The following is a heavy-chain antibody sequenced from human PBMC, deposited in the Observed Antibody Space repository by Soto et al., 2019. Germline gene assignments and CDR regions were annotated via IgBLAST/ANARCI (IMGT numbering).Heavy chain of an antibody. CDR3: ARDWIAVAGTLDY. J-gene: IGHJ4*02. D-gene: IGHD6-19*01. CDR2: INPSGGST. Sequence: ASVKVSCKASGYTFTSYYMHWVRQAPGQGLEWMGIINPSGGSTSYAQKFQGRVTMTTDTSTSTAYMELRSLRSDDTAVYYCARDWIAVAGTLDYWGQGPLVTVAS. V-gene: IGHV1-46*01. CDR1: GYTFTSYY.